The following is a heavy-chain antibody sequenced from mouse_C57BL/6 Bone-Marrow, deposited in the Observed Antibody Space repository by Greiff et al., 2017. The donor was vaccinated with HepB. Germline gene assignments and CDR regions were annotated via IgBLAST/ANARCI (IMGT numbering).Heavy chain of an antibody. CDR1: GFTFSSYA. CDR3: ARALITTVSYFDY. V-gene: IGHV5-4*01. CDR2: ISDGGSYT. D-gene: IGHD1-1*01. J-gene: IGHJ2*01. Sequence: EVQLVESGGGLVKPGGSLKLSCAASGFTFSSYAMSWVRQTPEKRLEWVATISDGGSYTYYPDNVKGRFTISRDNAKNNRYLQMSHLKSEDTAMYYCARALITTVSYFDYWGQGTTLTVSS.